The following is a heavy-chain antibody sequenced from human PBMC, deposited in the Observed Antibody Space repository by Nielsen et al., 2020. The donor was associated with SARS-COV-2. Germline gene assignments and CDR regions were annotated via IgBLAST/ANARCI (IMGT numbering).Heavy chain of an antibody. Sequence: GESLKISCAASGFTLSPYWMSWVRQVPGKGLEWVADIKPDGSEKVYVDSVKGRFTISRDNAKNSMSLQMNSLRVEDTAVYYCARDWSRASDVWGQGTMVTVSS. CDR2: IKPDGSEK. CDR3: ARDWSRASDV. V-gene: IGHV3-7*01. CDR1: GFTLSPYW. J-gene: IGHJ3*01.